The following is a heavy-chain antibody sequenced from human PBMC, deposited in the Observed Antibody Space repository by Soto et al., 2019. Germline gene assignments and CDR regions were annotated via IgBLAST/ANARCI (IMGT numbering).Heavy chain of an antibody. CDR2: INPHSGGT. D-gene: IGHD3-22*01. V-gene: IGHV1-2*02. J-gene: IGHJ5*02. Sequence: ASVKVSCNASGYTFTGYYMHWLRHAPGQGLEWMGWINPHSGGTNYEQKLQGRVTMTRETSISTAYMELSRLRSDDTAVYYCARRAMMYSDSRAGSGVFVPWGQGTLVNVSS. CDR1: GYTFTGYY. CDR3: ARRAMMYSDSRAGSGVFVP.